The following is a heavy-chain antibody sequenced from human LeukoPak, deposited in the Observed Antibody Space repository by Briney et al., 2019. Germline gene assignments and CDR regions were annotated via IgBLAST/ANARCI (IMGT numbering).Heavy chain of an antibody. CDR2: ISNIGTPI. CDR3: APEDTAMVEHLDFDY. CDR1: GFTFSRYS. J-gene: IGHJ4*02. Sequence: GGSLRLSCAVSGFTFSRYSMDWVRQAPGKGLEWVSSISNIGTPIYYADSVKGRFTISRDNAKNSLYLQMDSLRAEDTAVYYCAPEDTAMVEHLDFDYWGQGTLVTVSS. D-gene: IGHD5-18*01. V-gene: IGHV3-21*01.